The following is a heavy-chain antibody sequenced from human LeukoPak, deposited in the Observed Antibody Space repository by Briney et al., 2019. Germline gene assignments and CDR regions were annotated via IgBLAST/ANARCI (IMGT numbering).Heavy chain of an antibody. CDR1: GFTFSSYA. CDR2: ISYDGSNK. Sequence: PGESLRLSCAASGFTFSSYAMHWVRQAPGKGLEWVAVISYDGSNKYYADSVKGRFTISRDNSKNTLYLQMNSLRAEDTAVYYCARAVGRIAAAGLSEYWGQGNLVNGSS. D-gene: IGHD6-13*01. CDR3: ARAVGRIAAAGLSEY. V-gene: IGHV3-30*04. J-gene: IGHJ4*02.